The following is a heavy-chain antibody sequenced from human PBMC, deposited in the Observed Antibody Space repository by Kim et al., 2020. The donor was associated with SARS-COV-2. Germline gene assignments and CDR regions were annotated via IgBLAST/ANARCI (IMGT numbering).Heavy chain of an antibody. CDR2: IYYSGST. CDR3: ASPGYCTNGVCSYPYYYYSMDV. J-gene: IGHJ6*02. Sequence: SETLSLTCTVSGGSISSSSYYWGWIRQPPGKGLEWIGSIYYSGSTYYNPSLKSRVTISVDTSKNQFSLKLSSVTAADTAVYYCASPGYCTNGVCSYPYYYYSMDVRGQGTTVTGFS. D-gene: IGHD2-8*01. CDR1: GGSISSSSYY. V-gene: IGHV4-39*01.